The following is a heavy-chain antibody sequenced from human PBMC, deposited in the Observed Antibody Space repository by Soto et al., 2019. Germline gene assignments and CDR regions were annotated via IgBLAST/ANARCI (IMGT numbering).Heavy chain of an antibody. Sequence: PSETLSLTCTVSGGSVSSGSYYWSWIRQPPGKGLEWIGYIYYSGSTNYNPPLKSRVTISVDTSKNQFSLKLSSVTAADTAVYYCARAPPVDYDFWSGYVMDVWGQGTTVTVSS. D-gene: IGHD3-3*01. CDR3: ARAPPVDYDFWSGYVMDV. J-gene: IGHJ6*02. CDR2: IYYSGST. V-gene: IGHV4-61*01. CDR1: GGSVSSGSYY.